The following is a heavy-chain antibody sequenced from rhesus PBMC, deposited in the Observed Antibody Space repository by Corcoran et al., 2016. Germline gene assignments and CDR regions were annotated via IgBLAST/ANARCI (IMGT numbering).Heavy chain of an antibody. CDR1: GGSISSGYYY. CDR3: ARKSAPGVGYFDY. CDR2: IYSNSEST. V-gene: IGHV4S12*01. J-gene: IGHJ4*01. D-gene: IGHD2-39*01. Sequence: QVQLQESGPGVVKPSETLSLTCAVSGGSISSGYYYWSWIRQPPGKGLEWIGGIYSNSESTNYSPPLNRRVTISKDTSKNHFSLKLSSVTAADTAVYYCARKSAPGVGYFDYWGQGVLVTVSS.